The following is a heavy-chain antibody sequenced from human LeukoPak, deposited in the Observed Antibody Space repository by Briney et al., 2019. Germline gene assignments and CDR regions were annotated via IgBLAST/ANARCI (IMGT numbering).Heavy chain of an antibody. V-gene: IGHV3-7*01. Sequence: GGSLRLYCVASGFTFGGDWMSWVRQAPGKGLEWVANIKPDGTEKYYVDSVKGRFTISRDNAKNSLYLQLNCLRAEDTAVYYCVRYYDPPVGDAFDIWGPGTMVTVSS. CDR1: GFTFGGDW. CDR2: IKPDGTEK. J-gene: IGHJ3*02. CDR3: VRYYDPPVGDAFDI. D-gene: IGHD3-22*01.